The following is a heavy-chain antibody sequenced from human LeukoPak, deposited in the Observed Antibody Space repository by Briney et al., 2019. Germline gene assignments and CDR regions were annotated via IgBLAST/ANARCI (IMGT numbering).Heavy chain of an antibody. Sequence: PGGSLRLSCAASGFTFSSYAMHWVRQAPGKGLEWVAVISYDGSNKYYADSVKGRLTISRDNSKNTLYLQMNSLRAEDTAVYYCARKGVLDAFDIWGQGTMVTVSS. CDR1: GFTFSSYA. J-gene: IGHJ3*02. V-gene: IGHV3-30-3*01. CDR3: ARKGVLDAFDI. D-gene: IGHD3-10*01. CDR2: ISYDGSNK.